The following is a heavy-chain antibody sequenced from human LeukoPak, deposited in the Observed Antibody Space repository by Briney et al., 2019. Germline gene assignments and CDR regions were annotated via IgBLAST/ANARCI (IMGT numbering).Heavy chain of an antibody. J-gene: IGHJ1*01. V-gene: IGHV3-48*01. CDR2: ISGSSGII. CDR3: ARVAVQWLPAEYFQH. CDR1: GFTFNTYT. D-gene: IGHD6-19*01. Sequence: GGSLRLSCAASGFTFNTYTMNWVRQAPGKGLKWVSYISGSSGIIDYADSVRGRFTISRGNAKNSLYLQMNSLRAEDTAVYYCARVAVQWLPAEYFQHWGQGTLVTVSS.